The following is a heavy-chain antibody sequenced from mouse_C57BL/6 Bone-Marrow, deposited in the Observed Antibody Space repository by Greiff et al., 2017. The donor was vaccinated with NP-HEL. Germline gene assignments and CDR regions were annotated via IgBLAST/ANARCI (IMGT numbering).Heavy chain of an antibody. CDR2: INPGSGGT. V-gene: IGHV1-54*01. CDR1: GYAFTNYL. D-gene: IGHD1-1*01. J-gene: IGHJ4*01. Sequence: VKLQESGAELVRPGTSVKVSCKASGYAFTNYLIEWVKQRPGQGLEWIGVINPGSGGTNYNEKFKGKATLAADKSSSTAYMQLSSLTSEDSAVYFCARWGYYGNYAMDYWGQGTSVTVSS. CDR3: ARWGYYGNYAMDY.